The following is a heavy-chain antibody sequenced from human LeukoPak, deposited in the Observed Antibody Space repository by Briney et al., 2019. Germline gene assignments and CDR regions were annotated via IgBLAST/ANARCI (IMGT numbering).Heavy chain of an antibody. D-gene: IGHD3-9*01. CDR3: ARDLTGYYQDWSDP. CDR1: GGTFSSYA. J-gene: IGHJ5*02. Sequence: GSSVKVSCKASGGTFSSYAISWVRQAPGQGLEWMGGIIPIFGTANYAQKFQGRVTITADESTSTAYMELSSLRSEDTAVYYCARDLTGYYQDWSDPWGQGTLVTVSS. V-gene: IGHV1-69*01. CDR2: IIPIFGTA.